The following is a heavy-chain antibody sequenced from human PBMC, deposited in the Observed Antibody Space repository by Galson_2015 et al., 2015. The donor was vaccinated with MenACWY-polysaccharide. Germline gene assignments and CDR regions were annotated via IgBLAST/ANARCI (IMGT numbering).Heavy chain of an antibody. CDR1: GFTVSSNY. Sequence: SLRLSCAASGFTVSSNYMSWVRQAPGKGLEWVSVIYSGGSTYYADSVKGRFTISRDNSKNTLYLQMNSLRAEDTAVYYCARGAYCGGDCYPGAFDIWGQGTMVTVSS. J-gene: IGHJ3*02. CDR3: ARGAYCGGDCYPGAFDI. D-gene: IGHD2-21*01. CDR2: IYSGGST. V-gene: IGHV3-53*01.